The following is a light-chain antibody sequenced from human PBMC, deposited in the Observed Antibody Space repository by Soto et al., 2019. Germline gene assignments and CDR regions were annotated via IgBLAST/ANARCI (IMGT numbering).Light chain of an antibody. V-gene: IGKV1-33*01. CDR3: QQYASLPIT. Sequence: DIQITQSPPSLSASVGDRVTITCQASQDISNYLNWYQQKPGKAPKLLIYDASNLETGVPSRFTGSGSGTDFTFTITSLQSDDVATYYCQQYASLPITFGQGTRLEIK. CDR1: QDISNY. J-gene: IGKJ5*01. CDR2: DAS.